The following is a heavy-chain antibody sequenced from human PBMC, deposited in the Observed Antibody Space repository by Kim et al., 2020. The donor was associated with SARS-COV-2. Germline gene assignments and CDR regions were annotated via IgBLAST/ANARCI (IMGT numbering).Heavy chain of an antibody. CDR3: ARLGSSGWYVMLSGSVYFDY. Sequence: SQTLSLTCTVSGGSISSSSYYWGWIRQPPGKGLEWIGSIYYSGSTYYNPSLKSRVTISVDTSKNQFSLKLSSVTAADTAVYYCARLGSSGWYVMLSGSVYFDYWGQGTLVTVSS. CDR1: GGSISSSSYY. J-gene: IGHJ4*02. CDR2: IYYSGST. D-gene: IGHD6-19*01. V-gene: IGHV4-39*01.